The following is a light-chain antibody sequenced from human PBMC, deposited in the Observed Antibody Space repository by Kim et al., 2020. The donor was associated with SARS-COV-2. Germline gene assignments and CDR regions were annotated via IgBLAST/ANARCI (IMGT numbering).Light chain of an antibody. CDR1: QSVSSIY. V-gene: IGKV3-20*01. CDR3: QQSGSSPCT. J-gene: IGKJ1*01. CDR2: SSS. Sequence: EIVLTQSPGTLSLSPGERATLSCRASQSVSSIYLAWYQQRPGQAPRLLVYSSSSRATGIPDRFSGSGSGTDFTLTISRLEPEDFAVYYCQQSGSSPCTLGQGTKVDIK.